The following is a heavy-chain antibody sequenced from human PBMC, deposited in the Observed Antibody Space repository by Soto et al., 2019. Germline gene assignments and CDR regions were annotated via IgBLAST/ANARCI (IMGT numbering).Heavy chain of an antibody. CDR3: AKSPFRQLQPMDV. J-gene: IGHJ6*02. Sequence: QVQLVESGGGVVQPGKSLRLSCIASGFNFNNYGMHWVRQAPGKGLEWVSFISYDESTEFYADSVKGRFTTSRDNSENILYLQMNSLEGEDTAVYYCAKSPFRQLQPMDVWGQGTTVTVSS. CDR2: ISYDESTE. CDR1: GFNFNNYG. V-gene: IGHV3-30*18. D-gene: IGHD2-2*01.